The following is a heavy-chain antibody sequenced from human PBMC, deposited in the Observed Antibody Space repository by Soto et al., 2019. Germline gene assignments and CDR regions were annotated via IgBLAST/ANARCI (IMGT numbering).Heavy chain of an antibody. D-gene: IGHD1-7*01. CDR1: GFTFNTYV. CDR2: ISYSADKT. J-gene: IGHJ3*01. CDR3: ARRARTATTNWGAFDV. V-gene: IGHV3-23*01. Sequence: EVQLLESGGGLVQPGGSLRLSCAASGFTFNTYVMNWVRQAPGKGLEWVSTISYSADKTHYADSVKGRYTISRDNSRDTQFLQMNSLRADDADVYYCARRARTATTNWGAFDVWGQGTMVTVSS.